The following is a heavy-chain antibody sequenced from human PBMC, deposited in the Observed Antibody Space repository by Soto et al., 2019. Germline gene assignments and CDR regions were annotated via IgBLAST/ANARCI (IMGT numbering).Heavy chain of an antibody. V-gene: IGHV4-31*03. Sequence: QVQLQESGPGLVKPSQTLPLTCTVSGGSISSGGYYWSWIRQHPGKGLEWFGYIYYSGSTYYNPSLRSRLSISVDTSKNQFSLKLSSVTAADTAVYYCARSPEATVTAFDYWGQGTLVTVSS. CDR3: ARSPEATVTAFDY. J-gene: IGHJ4*02. D-gene: IGHD4-17*01. CDR2: IYYSGST. CDR1: GGSISSGGYY.